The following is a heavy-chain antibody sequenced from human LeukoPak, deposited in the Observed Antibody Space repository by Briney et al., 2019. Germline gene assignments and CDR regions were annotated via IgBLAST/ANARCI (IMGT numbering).Heavy chain of an antibody. D-gene: IGHD3-9*01. J-gene: IGHJ4*02. CDR3: ARASYYDILTGYSASPIDY. Sequence: GGSLRLSCAASGFTFSSYSMNWVRQAPGKGLEWVSYISSSSTIYYADSVKGRFTISRDNAKNSLYLQMNSLRAEDTAVYYCARASYYDILTGYSASPIDYWGQGTLVTVSS. CDR2: ISSSSTI. CDR1: GFTFSSYS. V-gene: IGHV3-48*01.